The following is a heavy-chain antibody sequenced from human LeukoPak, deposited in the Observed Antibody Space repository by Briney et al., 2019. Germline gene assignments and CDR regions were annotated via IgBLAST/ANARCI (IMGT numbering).Heavy chain of an antibody. CDR3: ARLEGLLQGAFDI. Sequence: SETLSLTCTVSGASVISSNYCWGWVRQPPGKGLEWIGSMFYSGTTYTNPSLKSRVTISVDTSKNQFSLKLSSVTAADTAVYYCARLEGLLQGAFDIWGQGTMVTVSS. CDR2: MFYSGTT. D-gene: IGHD1-1*01. CDR1: GASVISSNYC. V-gene: IGHV4-39*07. J-gene: IGHJ3*02.